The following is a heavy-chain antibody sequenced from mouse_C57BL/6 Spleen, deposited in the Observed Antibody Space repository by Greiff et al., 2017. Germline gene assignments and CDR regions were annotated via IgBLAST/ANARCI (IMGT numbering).Heavy chain of an antibody. J-gene: IGHJ4*01. V-gene: IGHV5-15*01. CDR1: GFTFSDYG. CDR3: ARRDLYYAMDY. CDR2: ISNLAYSI. Sequence: EVKVVESGGGLVQPGGSLKLSCAASGFTFSDYGMAWVRQAPRQGPEWVAFISNLAYSIYYADTVTGRFTISRENAKNTRYLEMSSLRSEDTAMYYCARRDLYYAMDYWGQGTSVTVSS.